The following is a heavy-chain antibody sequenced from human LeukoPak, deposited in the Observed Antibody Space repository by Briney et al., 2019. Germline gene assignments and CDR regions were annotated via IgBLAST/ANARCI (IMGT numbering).Heavy chain of an antibody. V-gene: IGHV3-21*01. CDR1: GFTFSTYS. J-gene: IGHJ3*02. CDR3: ARVHCSGPGCFQRYDGFHI. Sequence: GGSLRLSCEASGFTFSTYSMSWVRQTPGEGLEWLSSISTRDTFINYADSVKGRFTVSRDNAKSSLFLQMNSLRDDDTAVYYCARVHCSGPGCFQRYDGFHIWGQGTVVAVSS. CDR2: ISTRDTFI. D-gene: IGHD2-15*01.